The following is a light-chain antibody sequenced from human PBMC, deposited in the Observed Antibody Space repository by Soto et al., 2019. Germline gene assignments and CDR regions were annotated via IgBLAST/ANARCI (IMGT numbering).Light chain of an antibody. J-gene: IGLJ2*01. CDR3: AACADNLMLV. V-gene: IGLV2-8*01. CDR1: SSNVGGYNY. CDR2: DVS. Sequence: QSALTQPPSASGSPGQSVTISCTGTSSNVGGYNYVSWYQQHPGKAPNLMISDVSKRPSGVPDRFSGSKSGNTASLTITGLQAEDEADYYCAACADNLMLVFGGGTKLTVL.